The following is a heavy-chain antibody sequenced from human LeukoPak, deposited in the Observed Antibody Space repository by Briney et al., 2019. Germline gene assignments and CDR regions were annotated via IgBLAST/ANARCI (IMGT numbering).Heavy chain of an antibody. D-gene: IGHD2-2*01. CDR1: GYTFTSYD. V-gene: IGHV1-18*01. CDR3: ARTGILGYCSSTSCPAGWFDP. CDR2: MNPNSGNT. J-gene: IGHJ5*02. Sequence: ASVKVSCKASGYTFTSYDINWVRQATGQGLEWMGWMNPNSGNTNYAQKLQGRVTMTTDTSTSTAYMELRSLRSDDTAVYYCARTGILGYCSSTSCPAGWFDPWGQGTLVTVSS.